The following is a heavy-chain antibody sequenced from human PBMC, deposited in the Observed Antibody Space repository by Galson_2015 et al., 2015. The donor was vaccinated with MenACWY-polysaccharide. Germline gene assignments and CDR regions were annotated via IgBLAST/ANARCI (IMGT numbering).Heavy chain of an antibody. CDR3: AKGELHGMYPVPPVDD. CDR1: GFTFSGYA. D-gene: IGHD4-23*01. Sequence: SLRLSCAASGFTFSGYAMSWIRQAPGKGLEWVAFIRYDGSNKDYADSVKGRFTISRDNSKNMLYLQMNSLRAEDTAVYYCAKGELHGMYPVPPVDDWGQGTLVTVSS. CDR2: IRYDGSNK. V-gene: IGHV3-30*02. J-gene: IGHJ4*02.